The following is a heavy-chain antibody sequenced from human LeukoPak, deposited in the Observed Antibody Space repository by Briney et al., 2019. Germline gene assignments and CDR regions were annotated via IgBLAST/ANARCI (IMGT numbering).Heavy chain of an antibody. J-gene: IGHJ4*02. CDR1: GFTVSSNY. CDR3: ASSASTVTISY. CDR2: IYSGGST. V-gene: IGHV3-53*04. Sequence: GGSLRLSCAASGFTVSSNYMSWVRQAPGKGLEWGSVIYSGGSTYYADSVKGRFTISRHNSKNTLYLQMNSLRAEDTAVYYCASSASTVTISYWGQGTLVTVSS. D-gene: IGHD4-17*01.